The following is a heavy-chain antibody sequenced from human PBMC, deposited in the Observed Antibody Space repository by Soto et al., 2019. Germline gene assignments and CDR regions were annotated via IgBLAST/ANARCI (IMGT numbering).Heavy chain of an antibody. V-gene: IGHV1-69*13. CDR1: GGTFSSYA. CDR3: AKPDGYSYGYDYYYGMDV. J-gene: IGHJ6*02. Sequence: SVKVSCKASGGTFSSYAISWVRQAPGQGLEWMGGIIPIFGTANYAQKFQGRVTITADESTSTAYMELSSLRSEDTAVYYCAKPDGYSYGYDYYYGMDVWGQGTTVTVSS. D-gene: IGHD5-18*01. CDR2: IIPIFGTA.